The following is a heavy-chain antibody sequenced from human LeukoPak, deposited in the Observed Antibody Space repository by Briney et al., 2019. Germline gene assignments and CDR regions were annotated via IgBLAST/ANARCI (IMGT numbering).Heavy chain of an antibody. CDR3: ARYCTSTTCILRGFDY. Sequence: SETLSLTCSVSGYSFTSGHYWGWIRPPPGKGLEWIANIYHTGSAHYNPSLKSRVTISVDMSKNQFSLKLSSVTAADTAVYYCARYCTSTTCILRGFDYWGQGTLVTVSS. J-gene: IGHJ4*02. CDR1: GYSFTSGHY. D-gene: IGHD2-2*01. V-gene: IGHV4-38-2*01. CDR2: IYHTGSA.